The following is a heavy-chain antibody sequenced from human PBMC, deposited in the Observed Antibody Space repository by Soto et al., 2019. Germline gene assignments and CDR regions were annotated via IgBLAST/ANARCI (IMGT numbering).Heavy chain of an antibody. CDR3: AKFPWLRHTYAFDI. J-gene: IGHJ3*02. Sequence: EVQLLESGGGLVQPGGSLRLSLAASGLPFSSYARSWVRQAPGKGLEWVSAISGSGGSTYYAASVKGRFTISRDNSKNTLYLQMNSLRAEDTAVYYCAKFPWLRHTYAFDIWGQGTMVTVSS. CDR1: GLPFSSYA. V-gene: IGHV3-23*01. D-gene: IGHD5-12*01. CDR2: ISGSGGST.